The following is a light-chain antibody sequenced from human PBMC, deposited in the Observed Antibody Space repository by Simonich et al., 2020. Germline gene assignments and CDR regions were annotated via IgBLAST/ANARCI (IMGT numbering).Light chain of an antibody. J-gene: IGKJ1*01. Sequence: DIQMTQSPSSPSASVGDRVTITCRASQRIRSYLNWYQQKPGKAPKLLIYAASPLQSGVPSRFSGSGSGTDFTLTISCLQSEDFATYYCQQYYSFPPWTFGQGTKVEIK. CDR1: QRIRSY. V-gene: IGKV1-39*01. CDR2: AAS. CDR3: QQYYSFPPWT.